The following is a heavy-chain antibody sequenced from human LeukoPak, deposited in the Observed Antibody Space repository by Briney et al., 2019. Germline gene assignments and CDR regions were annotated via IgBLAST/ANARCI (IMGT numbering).Heavy chain of an antibody. CDR1: GGSISSSSYY. J-gene: IGHJ4*02. Sequence: SETLSLTCTVSGGSISSSSYYWGWIRQPPGKGLEWIGSIYYSGSTYYNPSLKSRVTISVDTSKNQFSLKLSSVTAADTAVYYCARETGGYGRIYYFDYWGQGTLVTVSS. V-gene: IGHV4-39*07. D-gene: IGHD5-12*01. CDR2: IYYSGST. CDR3: ARETGGYGRIYYFDY.